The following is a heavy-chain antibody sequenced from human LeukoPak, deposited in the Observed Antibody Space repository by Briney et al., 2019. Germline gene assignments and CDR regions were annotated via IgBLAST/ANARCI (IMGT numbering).Heavy chain of an antibody. D-gene: IGHD4-23*01. V-gene: IGHV4-39*07. CDR2: IYYSGST. J-gene: IGHJ5*02. Sequence: SETLSLTCTLSGGSVSSNDYYWGWIRQPPGKGLGWIGSIYYSGSTYYNPSLKSRVTISVDTSKTQFSLKLSSVTAADTAVYYCARGMTTVVMVWFDPWGQGTLVTVSS. CDR3: ARGMTTVVMVWFDP. CDR1: GGSVSSNDYY.